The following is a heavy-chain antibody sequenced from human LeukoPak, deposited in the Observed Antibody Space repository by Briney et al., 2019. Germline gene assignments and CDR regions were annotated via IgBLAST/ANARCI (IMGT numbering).Heavy chain of an antibody. V-gene: IGHV3-48*01. D-gene: IGHD3-22*01. CDR1: GFTFSSHS. CDR2: ISSSSSTI. Sequence: PGGSRRLSCAASGFTFSSHSMNWVRQAPGKGLEWVSYISSSSSTIYYADSVKGRFTISRDNAKNSLYLQMNSLRAEDTAVYYCARVDPYYYDSSGYYYLIDYWGQGTLVTVSS. J-gene: IGHJ4*02. CDR3: ARVDPYYYDSSGYYYLIDY.